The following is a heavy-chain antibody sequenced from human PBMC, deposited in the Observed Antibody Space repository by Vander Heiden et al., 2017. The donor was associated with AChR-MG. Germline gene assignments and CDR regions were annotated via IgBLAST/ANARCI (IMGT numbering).Heavy chain of an antibody. CDR3: ATSYSSGFAFDI. CDR1: GFTFSSYA. V-gene: IGHV3-23*01. D-gene: IGHD6-19*01. CDR2: ISGSGGST. J-gene: IGHJ3*02. Sequence: EVQLLESGGGLVQPGGSLRLSCAASGFTFSSYAMSWVRQAPGKGLEWVSAISGSGGSTYYADSVKGRFTISRDNSKNTLYLQMNSLRAEDTAVYYCATSYSSGFAFDIWGQGTMVTVSS.